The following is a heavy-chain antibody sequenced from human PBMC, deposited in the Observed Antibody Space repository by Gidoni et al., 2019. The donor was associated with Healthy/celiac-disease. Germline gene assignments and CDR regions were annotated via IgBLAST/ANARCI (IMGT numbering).Heavy chain of an antibody. CDR1: GFNFRDYY. V-gene: IGHV3-11*05. CDR3: AREFKEYYYYYGMDV. Sequence: QVQLVESGGGLVKPGGSLRLSCAASGFNFRDYYMSWIRQAPGKGLEWVSYISSSSSYTNYADSVKGRFTISRDNAKNSLYLQMNSLRAEDTAVYYCAREFKEYYYYYGMDVWGQGTTVTVSS. CDR2: ISSSSSYT. J-gene: IGHJ6*02.